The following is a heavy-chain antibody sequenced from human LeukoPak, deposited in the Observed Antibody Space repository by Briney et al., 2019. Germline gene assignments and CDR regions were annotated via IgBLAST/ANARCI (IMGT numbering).Heavy chain of an antibody. J-gene: IGHJ4*02. CDR1: GSSISSGAYY. Sequence: SETLSLTCSVSGSSISSGAYYWSWIRQPPGKGLEWIGYIHHSGATDYTPSLKSRVTISADKSTNQFSLRLSSVTAADTAVYYCARDLMYVGAAGSFDYWGQGALVTVSS. V-gene: IGHV4-30-2*01. CDR3: ARDLMYVGAAGSFDY. D-gene: IGHD1-26*01. CDR2: IHHSGAT.